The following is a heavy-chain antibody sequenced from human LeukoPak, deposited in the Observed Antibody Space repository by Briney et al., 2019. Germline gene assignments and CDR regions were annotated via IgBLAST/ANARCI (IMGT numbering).Heavy chain of an antibody. D-gene: IGHD4-17*01. Sequence: GASVKVSCKASGGTFSSYAISWVRQAPGQGLEWRGGIIPIFGTANYAQKFQGRVTITADESTSTAYMELSSLRSEDTAVYYCARENGDYAYFDYWGQGTLVTVSS. V-gene: IGHV1-69*13. CDR2: IIPIFGTA. J-gene: IGHJ4*02. CDR1: GGTFSSYA. CDR3: ARENGDYAYFDY.